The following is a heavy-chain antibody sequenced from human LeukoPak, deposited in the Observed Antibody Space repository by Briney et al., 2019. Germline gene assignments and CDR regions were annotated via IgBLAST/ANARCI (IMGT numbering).Heavy chain of an antibody. CDR1: GYTFTGYY. V-gene: IGHV1-8*02. CDR2: MNPNSGNT. J-gene: IGHJ4*02. Sequence: ASVKVSCKASGYTFTGYYMHWVRQATGQGLEWMGWMNPNSGNTGYAQKFQGRVTMTRNTSISTAYMELSSLRSEDTAVYYCARGLKEQLGDYFDYWGQGTLVTVSS. D-gene: IGHD6-6*01. CDR3: ARGLKEQLGDYFDY.